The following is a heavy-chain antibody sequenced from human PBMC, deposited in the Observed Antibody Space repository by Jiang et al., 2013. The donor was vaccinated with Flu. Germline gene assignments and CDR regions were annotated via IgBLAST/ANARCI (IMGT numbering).Heavy chain of an antibody. Sequence: EVKKPGTSVKVSCKASGFTFTSSAVQWVRQARGQRLEWIGWIVVGSGNTNYAQKFQERVTITRDTSTSTAYMELSSLRSEDTAVYYCAADSYYDSSGYYYYYYYMDVWGKGTTVTVSS. CDR2: IVVGSGNT. CDR3: AADSYYDSSGYYYYYYYMDV. V-gene: IGHV1-58*01. J-gene: IGHJ6*03. D-gene: IGHD3-22*01. CDR1: GFTFTSSA.